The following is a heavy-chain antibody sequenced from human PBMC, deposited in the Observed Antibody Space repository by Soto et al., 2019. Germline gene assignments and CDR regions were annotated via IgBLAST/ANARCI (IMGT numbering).Heavy chain of an antibody. J-gene: IGHJ5*02. CDR1: GFTFSNAW. CDR2: IKSKTDGGTT. Sequence: GGSLRLSCAASGFTFSNAWMNWVRQAPGKGLEWVGRIKSKTDGGTTDYAAPVKGRFTISRDDSKNTLYLQMNSLKTEDTAVYYCTTASYSSGWYNTFWFDPWGQGTLVTVSS. CDR3: TTASYSSGWYNTFWFDP. D-gene: IGHD6-19*01. V-gene: IGHV3-15*07.